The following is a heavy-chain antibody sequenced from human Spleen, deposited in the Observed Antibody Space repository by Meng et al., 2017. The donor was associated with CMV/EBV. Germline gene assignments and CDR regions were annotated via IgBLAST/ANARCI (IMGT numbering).Heavy chain of an antibody. CDR3: AKSRVTQYSSSLRPGVGEFDP. J-gene: IGHJ5*02. D-gene: IGHD6-13*01. CDR1: GFIFSSCG. CDR2: IRYDGSNK. V-gene: IGHV3-30*02. Sequence: GESLKISCAASGFIFSSCGIHWVRQAPGKGLEWVAFIRYDGSNKYYADSVKGRFTISRDNSKNTLYLQMNRLRPEDTAVYYCAKSRVTQYSSSLRPGVGEFDPWGQGTLVTVSS.